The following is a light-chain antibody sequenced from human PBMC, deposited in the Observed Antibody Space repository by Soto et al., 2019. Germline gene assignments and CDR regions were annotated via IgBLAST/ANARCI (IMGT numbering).Light chain of an antibody. CDR3: QQRSDWPGT. Sequence: EIVLTQSPATLSLSPGERATLSCRASESVSSFLVWYQQKPGQAPRLLIYDSFNRATGTPARFSGSGSGTDFTLTISSLEAEDFAVYYCQQRSDWPGTFGQGTKLEIK. CDR2: DSF. V-gene: IGKV3-11*01. J-gene: IGKJ2*01. CDR1: ESVSSF.